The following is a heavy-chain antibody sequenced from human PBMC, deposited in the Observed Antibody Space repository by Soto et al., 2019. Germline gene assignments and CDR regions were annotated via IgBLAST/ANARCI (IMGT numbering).Heavy chain of an antibody. J-gene: IGHJ6*02. V-gene: IGHV1-18*01. CDR1: GYTFSTSG. D-gene: IGHD2-15*01. CDR2: ISTYNGDT. CDR3: ARAGAAPYYYYGMDV. Sequence: QVQLVQSGAEVRKPGASVKVSCKASGYTFSTSGMSWLRQAPGQGLEWMGWISTYNGDTNDAPKFQDRVTMTSDTPTSTVYMELRSPRSDDTAVYYCARAGAAPYYYYGMDVWGQGTRVTVSS.